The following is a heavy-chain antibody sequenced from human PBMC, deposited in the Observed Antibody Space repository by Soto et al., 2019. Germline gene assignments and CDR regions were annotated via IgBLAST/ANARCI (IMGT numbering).Heavy chain of an antibody. CDR3: ARVVVVAASGLDV. D-gene: IGHD2-15*01. V-gene: IGHV3-30-3*01. J-gene: IGHJ6*02. CDR1: VFTFSSYA. Sequence: SLRLSCAASVFTFSSYAMHWVRQAPGKGLEWVAVISYDGSNKYYADSVKGRFTISRDNSKNTLYLQMNSLRAEDTAVYYCARVVVVAASGLDVWGQGTKVTVSS. CDR2: ISYDGSNK.